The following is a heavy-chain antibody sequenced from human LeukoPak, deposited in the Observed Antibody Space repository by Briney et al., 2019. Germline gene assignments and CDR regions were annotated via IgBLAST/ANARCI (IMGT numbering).Heavy chain of an antibody. D-gene: IGHD1-7*01. V-gene: IGHV3-48*02. CDR3: ARRKTGTAASPLYYFDY. J-gene: IGHJ4*01. CDR1: GFTFSTYS. CDR2: ISSSSSSI. Sequence: GGSLRLSCAASGFTFSTYSMNWVRQAPGKGLEWVSYISSSSSSISYADSVKGRFTISRDNAKNLLYLQMNSLRDEDTAVYYCARRKTGTAASPLYYFDYWGQGTLVTVSS.